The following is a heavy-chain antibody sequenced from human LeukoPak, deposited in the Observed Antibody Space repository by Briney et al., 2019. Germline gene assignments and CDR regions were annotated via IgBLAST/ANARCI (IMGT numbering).Heavy chain of an antibody. CDR2: ISSSSSYI. CDR3: ARDGGYGDYRD. CDR1: GFTFSSYS. V-gene: IGHV3-21*01. J-gene: IGHJ4*02. D-gene: IGHD4-17*01. Sequence: GGSLRLSCAASGFTFSSYSMNWVRQAPGKGLEWVSSISSSSSYIYYADSVKGRFTISRDNAKNSLHLQMNSLRAEDTAVYYCARDGGYGDYRDWGQGTLVTVSS.